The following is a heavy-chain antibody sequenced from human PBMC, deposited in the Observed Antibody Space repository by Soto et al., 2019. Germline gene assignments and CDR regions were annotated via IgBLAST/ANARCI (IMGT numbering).Heavy chain of an antibody. D-gene: IGHD3-3*01. Sequence: PGGSLRLSCATSGFTFSSYGMHWVRQAPAKGLEWVAVIWYDGSNKYYADSVKGRFTISRDNSKNTLYLQMNSLRDEDTAVYYCARDLGHDFWSGYYDYWGQGTLVTVSS. CDR1: GFTFSSYG. J-gene: IGHJ4*02. CDR3: ARDLGHDFWSGYYDY. V-gene: IGHV3-33*01. CDR2: IWYDGSNK.